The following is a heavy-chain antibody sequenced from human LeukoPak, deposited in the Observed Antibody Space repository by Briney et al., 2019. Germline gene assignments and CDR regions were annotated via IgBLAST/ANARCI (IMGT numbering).Heavy chain of an antibody. J-gene: IGHJ6*03. Sequence: SETLSLTCAVDGGSFSGYYWSWIRQPPGKGLEWIGEINHRGGTNPNPSLMSRVIMSVDTSKNQFSLKVTSVTAADTAVYYCARVGFSFSINDWSRTGLGAYPTKYYYYMDVRGKGTTVIVSS. CDR1: GGSFSGYY. CDR3: ARVGFSFSINDWSRTGLGAYPTKYYYYMDV. V-gene: IGHV4-34*01. CDR2: INHRGGT. D-gene: IGHD5-18*01.